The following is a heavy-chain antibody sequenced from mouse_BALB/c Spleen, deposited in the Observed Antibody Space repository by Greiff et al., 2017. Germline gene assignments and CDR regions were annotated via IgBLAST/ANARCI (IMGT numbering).Heavy chain of an antibody. Sequence: EVHLVESGGGLVQPGGSRKLSCAASGFTFSSFGMHWVRQAPEKGLEWVAYISSGSSTIYYADTVKGRFTISRDNPKNTLFLQMTSLRSEDTAMYYCARGGANWDPFDYWGQGTTLTVSS. CDR1: GFTFSSFG. J-gene: IGHJ2*01. V-gene: IGHV5-17*02. CDR3: ARGGANWDPFDY. CDR2: ISSGSSTI. D-gene: IGHD4-1*01.